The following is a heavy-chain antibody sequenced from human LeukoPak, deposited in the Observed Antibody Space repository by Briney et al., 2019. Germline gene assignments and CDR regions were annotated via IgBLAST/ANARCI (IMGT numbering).Heavy chain of an antibody. D-gene: IGHD4-17*01. CDR3: AGGYYGRYYYYYMDV. J-gene: IGHJ6*03. CDR1: GGSFSGYS. V-gene: IGHV4-34*01. CDR2: INHSGST. Sequence: SETLSLTCAVDGGSFSGYSWSWIRQPPRKGREWIGEINHSGSTNYNPSLKSRVTISVDTSKNQFSLKLSSVTAADTAVYYCAGGYYGRYYYYYMDVWGKGTTVTVSS.